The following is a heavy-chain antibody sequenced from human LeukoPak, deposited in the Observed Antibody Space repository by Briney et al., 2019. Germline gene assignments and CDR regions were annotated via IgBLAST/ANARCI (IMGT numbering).Heavy chain of an antibody. V-gene: IGHV4-59*01. CDR3: ARGLYYYGSGKPLNYFDY. CDR2: IYYSGST. CDR1: GGSISSYY. J-gene: IGHJ4*02. Sequence: SETLSLTCTVSGGSISSYYWSWIRQPPGKRLEWIGYIYYSGSTNYNPSLNSRVTISVDTSKNQFSLKLSSVTAADTAVYYCARGLYYYGSGKPLNYFDYWGQGTLVTVSS. D-gene: IGHD3-10*01.